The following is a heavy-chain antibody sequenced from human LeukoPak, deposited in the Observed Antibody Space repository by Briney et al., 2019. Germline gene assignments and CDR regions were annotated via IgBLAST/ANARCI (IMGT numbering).Heavy chain of an antibody. CDR3: AKDMGYYGSGSSFDY. V-gene: IGHV3-23*01. CDR1: GFSFSNYD. D-gene: IGHD3-10*01. J-gene: IGHJ4*02. Sequence: GGSLRLSCAASGFSFSNYDMTWVRQAPGKGLEWVTSDNGADTYYADSVKGRFTISRDNAKNSLYLQMNSLRAEDTALYYCAKDMGYYGSGSSFDYWGQGTLVTVSS. CDR2: SDNGADT.